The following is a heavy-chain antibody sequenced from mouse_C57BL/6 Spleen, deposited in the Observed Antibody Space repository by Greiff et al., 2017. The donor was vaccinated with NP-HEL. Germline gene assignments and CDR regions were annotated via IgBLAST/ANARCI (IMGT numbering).Heavy chain of an antibody. CDR1: DSEVFPIAY. V-gene: IGHV15-2*01. Sequence: QVQLQQSGSELRSPGSSVKLSCKDFDSEVFPIAYMSWVRQKPGHGFEWIGGILPSIGRTIYGEKFEDKATLDADTLSNTAYVELNSLTSEDSAIYYCARPGSSYVGGFAYWGQGTLVTVSA. CDR3: ARPGSSYVGGFAY. J-gene: IGHJ3*01. D-gene: IGHD1-1*01. CDR2: ILPSIGRT.